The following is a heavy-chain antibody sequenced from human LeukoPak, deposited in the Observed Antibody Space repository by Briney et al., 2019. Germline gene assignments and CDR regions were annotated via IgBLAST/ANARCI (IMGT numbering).Heavy chain of an antibody. D-gene: IGHD6-13*01. J-gene: IGHJ4*02. CDR1: GFTFKTYD. CDR2: VSGSGSST. Sequence: PGGSLRLSCAASGFTFKTYDMSWVRQAPGKGLEWVSVVSGSGSSTYYADSVMGRFTISRDNSKNTLYLQMNSLRAEDTAVYYCARIISSDGTGSWGQGTLVTVSS. V-gene: IGHV3-23*01. CDR3: ARIISSDGTGS.